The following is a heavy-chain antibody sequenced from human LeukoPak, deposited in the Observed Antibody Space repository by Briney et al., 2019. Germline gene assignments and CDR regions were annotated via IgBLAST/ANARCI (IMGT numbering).Heavy chain of an antibody. J-gene: IGHJ5*02. CDR2: IYYSGST. CDR1: GASISNGDSYY. V-gene: IGHV4-30-4*01. D-gene: IGHD3-9*01. Sequence: SETLSLTCTVSGASISNGDSYYWSWIRQPPGKGLEWIGYIYYSGSTDYNPSLKSRVTMSVDTSKNQFSLKLSSVTAADTAVYYCARENYDLLAPGSWFDPWGQGTLVTVSS. CDR3: ARENYDLLAPGSWFDP.